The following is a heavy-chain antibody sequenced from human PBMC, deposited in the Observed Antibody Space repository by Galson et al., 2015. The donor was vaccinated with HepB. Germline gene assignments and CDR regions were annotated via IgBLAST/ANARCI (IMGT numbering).Heavy chain of an antibody. D-gene: IGHD6-13*01. CDR3: ARVGPRYPGVAAAAHYYYYGMDV. CDR1: GFTFSSYG. Sequence: SLRLSCAASGFTFSSYGMHWDRQAPGKGLEWVAVIWYDGSNKYYADSVKGRFTISRDNSKNTLYLQMNSLRAEDTAVYYCARVGPRYPGVAAAAHYYYYGMDVWGQGTTVTVSS. CDR2: IWYDGSNK. V-gene: IGHV3-33*01. J-gene: IGHJ6*02.